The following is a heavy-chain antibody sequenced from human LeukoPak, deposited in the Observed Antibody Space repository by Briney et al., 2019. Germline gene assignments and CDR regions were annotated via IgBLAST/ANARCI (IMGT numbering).Heavy chain of an antibody. CDR1: GFTFSSYA. Sequence: GGSLRLSCAASGFTFSSYAMHWVRQAPGKGLEWVAVISYDGSNKYYADSVKGRFTISRDNSKNTLYLQMNSLRAEDTAVYYCARGTGYSSGWYKGIDYWGQGTLVTVSS. V-gene: IGHV3-30-3*01. D-gene: IGHD6-19*01. CDR3: ARGTGYSSGWYKGIDY. J-gene: IGHJ4*02. CDR2: ISYDGSNK.